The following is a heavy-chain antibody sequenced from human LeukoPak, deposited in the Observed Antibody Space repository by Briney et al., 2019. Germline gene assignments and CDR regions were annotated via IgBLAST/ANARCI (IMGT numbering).Heavy chain of an antibody. CDR1: GGSLSSGDYY. CDR2: SYYSGST. Sequence: SQTLSLTCTVSGGSLSSGDYYWRWIRQPPGKGLEWIGYSYYSGSTYYNPSLKSRVIISIDTSKNQFSLKLSSVTAADTAVYYCARVRCSSISCPIDYWGQGTLVTVSS. J-gene: IGHJ4*02. V-gene: IGHV4-30-4*08. CDR3: ARVRCSSISCPIDY. D-gene: IGHD2-2*01.